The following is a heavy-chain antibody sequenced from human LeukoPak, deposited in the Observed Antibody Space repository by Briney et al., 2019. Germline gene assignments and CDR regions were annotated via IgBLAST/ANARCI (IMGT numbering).Heavy chain of an antibody. CDR3: ARCGSSSWYRIFDY. Sequence: SETLSLTCAVYGGSFSGYYWSWIRQPPGKGLEWIGEINHSGSTNYNPSLKSRVTISVDTSKNQFSLKLSSVTAADTAVYYCARCGSSSWYRIFDYWGQGTLVTVSS. V-gene: IGHV4-34*01. D-gene: IGHD6-13*01. CDR2: INHSGST. CDR1: GGSFSGYY. J-gene: IGHJ4*02.